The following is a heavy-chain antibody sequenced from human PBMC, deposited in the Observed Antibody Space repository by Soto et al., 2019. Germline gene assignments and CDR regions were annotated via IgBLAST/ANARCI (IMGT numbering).Heavy chain of an antibody. CDR2: INHTGST. V-gene: IGHV4-34*01. Sequence: QVQLQQWGAGLLKPSETLSLTCAVYGGSFSDYYWSWIRQPPGKGLEWIGEINHTGSTNYNPSLKSRVTISVDTSKNQFSLTLSSVTAAATAVYYCARTDDYSSRFDYWGQGTLVTVSS. CDR1: GGSFSDYY. CDR3: ARTDDYSSRFDY. J-gene: IGHJ4*02. D-gene: IGHD4-4*01.